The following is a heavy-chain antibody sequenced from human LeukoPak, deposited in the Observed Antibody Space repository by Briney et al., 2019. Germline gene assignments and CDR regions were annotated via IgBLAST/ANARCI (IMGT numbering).Heavy chain of an antibody. CDR2: IYYTGST. J-gene: IGHJ5*02. V-gene: IGHV4-59*12. D-gene: IGHD6-6*01. CDR1: GGSISSYW. CDR3: ARAPGWTIAARPLDQ. Sequence: SETLSLTCTVSGGSISSYWWSWIRQPPGKGLEWIGYIYYTGSTNYNPSLKSRVTISVDTSKNQFSLRLTSVTAADTALYYCARAPGWTIAARPLDQWGRGALVTISS.